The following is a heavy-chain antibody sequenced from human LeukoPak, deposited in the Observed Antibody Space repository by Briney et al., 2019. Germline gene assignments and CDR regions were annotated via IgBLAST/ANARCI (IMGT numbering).Heavy chain of an antibody. V-gene: IGHV3-43*02. CDR2: ISGDGVST. CDR3: ARESGKFDY. Sequence: GASLRLSCVASGLPIADFAMHWVRQAPGKGLEWVSLISGDGVSTFYADSVKGRFSIYRDNSKNSLSLEMNSLRTEDTAMYYCARESGKFDYWGQGTLVAVSS. J-gene: IGHJ4*02. CDR1: GLPIADFA.